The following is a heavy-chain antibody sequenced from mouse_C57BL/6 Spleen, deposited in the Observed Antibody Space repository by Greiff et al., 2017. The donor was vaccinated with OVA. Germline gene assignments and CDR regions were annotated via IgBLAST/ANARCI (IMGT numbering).Heavy chain of an antibody. CDR1: GFNIKDYY. V-gene: IGHV14-1*01. CDR2: IDPEDGDT. CDR3: TTYYYGSSYKAMDY. Sequence: VQLKESGAELVRPGASVRLSCTASGFNIKDYYMHWVKQRHEQGLEWIGRIDPEDGDTEYAPKFQGKATMTADTSSNTAYLQLSSLTSEDTAVYYCTTYYYGSSYKAMDYWGQGTSVTVSS. J-gene: IGHJ4*01. D-gene: IGHD1-1*01.